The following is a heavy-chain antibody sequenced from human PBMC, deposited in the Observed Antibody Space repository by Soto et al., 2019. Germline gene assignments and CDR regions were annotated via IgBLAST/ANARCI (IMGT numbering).Heavy chain of an antibody. D-gene: IGHD1-7*01. J-gene: IGHJ4*02. Sequence: QVQLVQSGAEVKKPGASVKVSCRASGYTFTSFYMHWVRQAPGQGLEWMGVMNPSGGYTSYAQKFQGRVTMTRDTSTSTIYMELRSLRSEDTAVYYCARAGEYNWNYDNWGQGTLVTVSS. CDR1: GYTFTSFY. CDR2: MNPSGGYT. CDR3: ARAGEYNWNYDN. V-gene: IGHV1-46*01.